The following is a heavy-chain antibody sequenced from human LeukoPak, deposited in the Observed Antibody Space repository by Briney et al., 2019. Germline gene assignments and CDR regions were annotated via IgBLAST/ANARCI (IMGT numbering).Heavy chain of an antibody. Sequence: SETLSLTRAVYGESFSAYSWNWIRQSPGKGLEWIGEINHSGSTNYNPSLKNRVTISVDTSKNQTSKRQFSLKLNSVTAADTAVYCTRERSTPGINWFDPWGQGTLVTVSS. V-gene: IGHV4-34*01. J-gene: IGHJ5*02. CDR1: GESFSAYS. CDR3: RERSTPGINWFDP. CDR2: INHSGST. D-gene: IGHD1-1*01.